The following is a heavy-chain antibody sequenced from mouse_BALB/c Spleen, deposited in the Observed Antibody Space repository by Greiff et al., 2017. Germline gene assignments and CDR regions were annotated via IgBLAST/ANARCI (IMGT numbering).Heavy chain of an antibody. J-gene: IGHJ2*01. CDR2: IYYSGTI. D-gene: IGHD3-1*01. Sequence: EVKLMESGPGLVKPSQTVSLTCTVTGISITTGNYRWSWIRQFPGNKLEWIGYIYYSGTITYNPSLTSRTTITRDTSKNQFFLEMNSLTAEDTATYYCARDGGSGHFDYWGQGTTLTVSS. CDR3: ARDGGSGHFDY. CDR1: GISITTGNYR. V-gene: IGHV3-5*02.